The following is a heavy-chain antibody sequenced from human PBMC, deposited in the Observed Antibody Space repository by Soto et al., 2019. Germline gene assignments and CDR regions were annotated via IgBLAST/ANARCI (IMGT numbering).Heavy chain of an antibody. CDR3: ARDYGDLNGADY. Sequence: EVQLVETGGGLIQPGGSLRLSCAASGFTVSSNYMSWVRQAPGKGLEWVSVIYSGGSTYYADSVKGRFTISRDNSKNKLYLQMNSLRAEDTAVYYCARDYGDLNGADYWGQGTLVTVSS. D-gene: IGHD4-17*01. V-gene: IGHV3-53*02. J-gene: IGHJ4*02. CDR2: IYSGGST. CDR1: GFTVSSNY.